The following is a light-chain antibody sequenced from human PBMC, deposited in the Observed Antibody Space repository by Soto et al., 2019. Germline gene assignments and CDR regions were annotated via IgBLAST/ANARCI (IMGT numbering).Light chain of an antibody. V-gene: IGKV4-1*01. CDR3: QQYYSTPPA. J-gene: IGKJ1*01. CDR1: QSVLYSSNNKNY. CDR2: WAS. Sequence: DIVMTQSPDSLAVSLGERATINCKSSQSVLYSSNNKNYLAWYQQKPGQPPKLLIYWASNRESGVPDRFSGSGYGTDFTLTISSLPAEDVAVYYCQQYYSTPPAFGQGTKGEIK.